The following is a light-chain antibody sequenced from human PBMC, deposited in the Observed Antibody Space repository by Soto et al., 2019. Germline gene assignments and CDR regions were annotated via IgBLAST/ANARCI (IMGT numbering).Light chain of an antibody. J-gene: IGKJ4*01. CDR2: AAY. Sequence: IVMTQSPATLSVSPGERYTLSCMASQSVRSNLAWHQQKPGQAPRLLIYAAYTRATGVTARFSGSGSGTEFTLTISDLQSEDFAVYFCQHYDIWPLTVGGGTQVEIK. CDR1: QSVRSN. CDR3: QHYDIWPLT. V-gene: IGKV3-15*01.